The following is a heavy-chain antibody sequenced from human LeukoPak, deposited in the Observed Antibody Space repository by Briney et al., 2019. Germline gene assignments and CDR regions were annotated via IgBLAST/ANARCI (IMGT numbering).Heavy chain of an antibody. V-gene: IGHV3-66*01. Sequence: GGSLRLSCAASGFTVSSNYMSWVRQAPGKGLEWISVIYSGGSTYYADPVKGRFTISRDNSTNTLYLQMDSLRAEDTAVYYCARARGSYDMINWGQGTLVTVSS. CDR3: ARARGSYDMIN. CDR2: IYSGGST. J-gene: IGHJ4*02. D-gene: IGHD1-26*01. CDR1: GFTVSSNY.